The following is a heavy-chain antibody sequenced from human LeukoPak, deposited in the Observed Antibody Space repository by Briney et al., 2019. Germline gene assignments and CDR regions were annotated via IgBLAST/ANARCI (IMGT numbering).Heavy chain of an antibody. CDR1: GFTFSSYA. CDR2: ISYDGSNK. Sequence: GGSLRLSCAASGFTFSSYAMHWVRQAPGKGLEWVAVISYDGSNKYYADSVKGRFTISRDNSKNTLYLQMNSLRAEDTAVYYCARDSQDREGESLNNFDYWGQGTLVTVSS. J-gene: IGHJ4*02. D-gene: IGHD3-16*01. V-gene: IGHV3-30-3*01. CDR3: ARDSQDREGESLNNFDY.